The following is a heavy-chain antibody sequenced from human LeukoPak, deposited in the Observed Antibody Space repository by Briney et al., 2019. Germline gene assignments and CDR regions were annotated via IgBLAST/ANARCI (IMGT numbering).Heavy chain of an antibody. CDR1: GFTFSSYG. CDR3: ARVAKNLLSGSYYYYYYYMDV. J-gene: IGHJ6*03. D-gene: IGHD3-10*01. CDR2: ISGSGGST. Sequence: PGGSLRLSCAASGFTFSSYGMSWVRQAPGKGLEWVSAISGSGGSTYYADSVKGRFTISRDNSKNTLYLQMNSLRAEDTAVYYCARVAKNLLSGSYYYYYYYMDVWGKGTTVTISS. V-gene: IGHV3-23*01.